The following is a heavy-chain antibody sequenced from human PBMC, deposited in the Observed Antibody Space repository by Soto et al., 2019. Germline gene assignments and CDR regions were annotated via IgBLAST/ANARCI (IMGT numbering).Heavy chain of an antibody. D-gene: IGHD6-19*01. Sequence: EVQLVDSGGDLVQRGGSLRLSCAASGFTFNIYSMNWVRQAPGKGLEWFSYITSDTKTIKYADSVKGRFTISRDNAKNSVYLQMNSLRDEDTAFYYCARSVEGHFDYWGQGTVVTVSS. J-gene: IGHJ4*02. CDR3: ARSVEGHFDY. CDR2: ITSDTKTI. V-gene: IGHV3-48*02. CDR1: GFTFNIYS.